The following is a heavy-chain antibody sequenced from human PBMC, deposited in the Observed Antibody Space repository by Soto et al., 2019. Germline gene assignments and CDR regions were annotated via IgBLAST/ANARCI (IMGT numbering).Heavy chain of an antibody. Sequence: VSGGSLSNYYWGWIRQPPGKGLEWIGYIYYSGSTTYNPSLKSRVTISVDTSKNQVSLKLSSVTAADTAVYYCARLGGYYQAFDSGGQGTLVTVSS. CDR1: GGSLSNYY. V-gene: IGHV4-59*08. CDR2: IYYSGST. CDR3: ARLGGYYQAFDS. D-gene: IGHD3-22*01. J-gene: IGHJ4*02.